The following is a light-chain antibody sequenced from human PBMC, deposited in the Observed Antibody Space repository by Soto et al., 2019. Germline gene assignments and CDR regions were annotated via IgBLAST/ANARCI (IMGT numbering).Light chain of an antibody. Sequence: QSVLTQPPSASGTPGQRVTISCSGSRSNIGTSTVHWFQQYPGTNPKTLIHTDNKWPSGVPDRFSCCKSGTSASLAIIGRQSEDEADYYCSVWDDSRNGLVFGTGTKLTVL. CDR3: SVWDDSRNGLV. V-gene: IGLV1-44*01. J-gene: IGLJ1*01. CDR2: TDN. CDR1: RSNIGTST.